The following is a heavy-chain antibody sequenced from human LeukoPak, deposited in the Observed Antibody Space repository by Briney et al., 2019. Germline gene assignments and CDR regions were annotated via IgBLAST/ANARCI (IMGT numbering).Heavy chain of an antibody. CDR2: RYSRGHP. Sequence: SETLSLTCTVSGCSMRSSSDYCGWSRQPPGKGLDWGGRRYSRGHPYYTPSLKSGVTISVDTSKSQFSLKLGSVTAADTAVYYCARHYYYGSSGYCHFYFHYWGQGTLVTVSS. CDR3: ARHYYYGSSGYCHFYFHY. J-gene: IGHJ4*02. CDR1: GCSMRSSSDY. V-gene: IGHV4-39*01. D-gene: IGHD3-22*01.